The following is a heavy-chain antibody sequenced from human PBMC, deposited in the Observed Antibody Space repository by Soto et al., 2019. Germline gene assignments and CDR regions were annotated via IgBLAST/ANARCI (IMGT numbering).Heavy chain of an antibody. CDR2: IYYSGST. CDR1: GGSISSSSYY. Sequence: ASETLSLTCTVSGGSISSSSYYWGWIRQPPGKGLEWIGSIYYSGSTYYNPSLKSRVTISVDTSKNQFSLKLSSVTAADTAVYYCASQDYGDYGTVEIFDYWGQGTLVTVSS. V-gene: IGHV4-39*01. D-gene: IGHD4-17*01. CDR3: ASQDYGDYGTVEIFDY. J-gene: IGHJ4*02.